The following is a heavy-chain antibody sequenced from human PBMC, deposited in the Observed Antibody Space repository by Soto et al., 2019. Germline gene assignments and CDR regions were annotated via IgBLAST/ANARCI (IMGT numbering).Heavy chain of an antibody. V-gene: IGHV3-30*18. D-gene: IGHD4-17*01. J-gene: IGHJ6*02. CDR1: GFTFSSYG. CDR2: ISYDGSNK. CDR3: AKETFYGDYSDYYYYGMDV. Sequence: GGSLRLSCAASGFTFSSYGMHWVRQAPGKGLEWVAVISYDGSNKYYADSVKGRFTISRDNSKNTLYLQMNSLRAEDTAVYYCAKETFYGDYSDYYYYGMDVWGQGTTVTVSS.